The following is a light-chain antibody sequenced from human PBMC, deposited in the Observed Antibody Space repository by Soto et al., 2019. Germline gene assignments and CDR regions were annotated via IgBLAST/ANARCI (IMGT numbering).Light chain of an antibody. CDR2: GAS. V-gene: IGKV3-20*01. J-gene: IGKJ1*01. CDR1: QSVNSKY. CDR3: QQYDSQPQT. Sequence: EIVLTQSPGTLSLSPGERATLSCRASQSVNSKYLAWYQQKPGQGPRPLMYGASTRATGIPDRFSGSGSGTDITLTISRLEPEDFAVYYCQQYDSQPQTFGQGPKVEIK.